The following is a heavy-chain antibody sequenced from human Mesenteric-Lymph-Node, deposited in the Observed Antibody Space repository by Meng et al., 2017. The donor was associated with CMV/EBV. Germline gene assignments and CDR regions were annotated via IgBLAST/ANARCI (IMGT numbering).Heavy chain of an antibody. V-gene: IGHV4-61*08. CDR3: ARYTSSWYNRFDP. J-gene: IGHJ5*02. CDR1: GGSVRSDDYF. CDR2: IHHSGSN. Sequence: TASGGSVRSDDYFWSWLRQPPGKGLEWIGYIHHSGSNNHNPSLKSRVTISVDPSKNQFSLKLASVTAADTAVYYCARYTSSWYNRFDPWGQGTLVTVSS. D-gene: IGHD6-13*01.